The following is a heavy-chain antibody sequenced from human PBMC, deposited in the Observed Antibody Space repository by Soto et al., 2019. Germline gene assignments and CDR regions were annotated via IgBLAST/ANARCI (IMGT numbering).Heavy chain of an antibody. Sequence: EVQLVESGGGLVQPGGSLRLSCAASGFTFSSYWMHWVRQAPGKGLVWVSRINSDGSSTSYADSVKGRFTISRDNAKNTQYLQITSLTAKAPAVNYRVRTCLVVTAATREDYWGQGTLVTVSS. CDR2: INSDGSST. CDR1: GFTFSSYW. D-gene: IGHD2-15*01. V-gene: IGHV3-74*01. J-gene: IGHJ4*02. CDR3: VRTCLVVTAATREDY.